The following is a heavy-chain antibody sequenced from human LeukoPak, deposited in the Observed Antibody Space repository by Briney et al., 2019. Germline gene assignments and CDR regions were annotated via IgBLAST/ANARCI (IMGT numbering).Heavy chain of an antibody. CDR3: ARELWIAAAGTMAFDY. V-gene: IGHV4-34*01. J-gene: IGHJ4*02. CDR1: GGSFSGSY. D-gene: IGHD6-13*01. Sequence: SETLSLTCAVYGGSFSGSYWSWIRQPPGKGLEWIGEINHSGSTNYNPSLKSRVTTSLDTSKNQFSLRLSSVTAADTAVYYCARELWIAAAGTMAFDYWGQGTLVTVSS. CDR2: INHSGST.